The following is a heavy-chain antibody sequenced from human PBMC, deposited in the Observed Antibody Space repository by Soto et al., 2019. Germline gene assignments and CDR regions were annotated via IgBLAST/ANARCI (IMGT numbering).Heavy chain of an antibody. CDR3: ARDEGYCSSTSCPKFDY. V-gene: IGHV3-33*01. J-gene: IGHJ4*02. CDR2: IWYDGSNK. D-gene: IGHD2-2*01. Sequence: GGSLRLSCAASGFTFSSYGMHWVRQAPGKGLEWVAVIWYDGSNKYYADSVKGRFTISRDNSKNTLYLQMNSLRAEDTAVYYCARDEGYCSSTSCPKFDYWGQGTLVTVSS. CDR1: GFTFSSYG.